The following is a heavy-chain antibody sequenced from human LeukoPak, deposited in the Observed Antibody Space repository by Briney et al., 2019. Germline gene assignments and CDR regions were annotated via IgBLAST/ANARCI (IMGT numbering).Heavy chain of an antibody. Sequence: GGSLRLSCAASGFTFSNYWMHWVRQVPGKGLVWVSRIKGDGGSPTYADSVKGRFTISRDNAKHTLYLQLNSLRADDTAVYYCARKPDYYGADYWGQGTLVTVSS. CDR2: IKGDGGSP. D-gene: IGHD3-10*01. CDR1: GFTFSNYW. V-gene: IGHV3-74*01. CDR3: ARKPDYYGADY. J-gene: IGHJ4*02.